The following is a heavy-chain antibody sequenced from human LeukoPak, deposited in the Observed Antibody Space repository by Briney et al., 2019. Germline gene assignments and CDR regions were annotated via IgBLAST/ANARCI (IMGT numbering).Heavy chain of an antibody. V-gene: IGHV3-30*02. CDR2: IRYDGSNK. D-gene: IGHD3-10*01. CDR3: AKVGYGSGRVPHYYYYGMDV. Sequence: PGGSLRLSRAASGFTFSSYGMHWVRQAPGKGLEWVAFIRYDGSNKYYADSVKGRFTISRDNSKNTLYLQMSSLRAEDTAVYYCAKVGYGSGRVPHYYYYGMDVWGQGTTVTVSS. CDR1: GFTFSSYG. J-gene: IGHJ6*02.